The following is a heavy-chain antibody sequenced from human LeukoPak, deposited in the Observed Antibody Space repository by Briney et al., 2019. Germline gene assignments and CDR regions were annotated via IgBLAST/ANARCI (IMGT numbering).Heavy chain of an antibody. CDR2: ISSSTTYM. CDR3: ARDDCSGSYANFYYYYYYMDV. J-gene: IGHJ6*03. D-gene: IGHD3-10*02. Sequence: GGSLRLSCTASGFSFSVYNMNWVRQAPGKGLEWVSSISSSTTYMYYADSVKGRFTISRDNAKKSLYLQMSSLRAEDTAVYYCARDDCSGSYANFYYYYYYMDVWGKGTTVTVSS. CDR1: GFSFSVYN. V-gene: IGHV3-21*01.